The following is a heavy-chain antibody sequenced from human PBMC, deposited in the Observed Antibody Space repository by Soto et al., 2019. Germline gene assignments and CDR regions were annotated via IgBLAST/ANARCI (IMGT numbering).Heavy chain of an antibody. CDR2: IDTGGGGT. CDR1: GFTLSSCV. D-gene: IGHD6-6*01. Sequence: PGGSLRLSCEDSGFTLSSCVMTWVRQAPGKGLEWVSGIDTGGGGTYYADSVKGRFTISRDNSKNTLYLQMNSLRAEDTAVYYCAKGPEQLVHGVFDYWGQGTLVTVSS. V-gene: IGHV3-23*01. J-gene: IGHJ4*02. CDR3: AKGPEQLVHGVFDY.